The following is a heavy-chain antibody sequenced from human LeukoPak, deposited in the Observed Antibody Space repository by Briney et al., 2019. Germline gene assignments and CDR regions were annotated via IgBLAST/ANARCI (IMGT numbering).Heavy chain of an antibody. J-gene: IGHJ5*02. CDR1: GCTFTGYY. CDR3: ARGPLKTGTRRINWSDP. D-gene: IGHD1-1*01. CDR2: INPNNGGT. Sequence: ASVKVSCKASGCTFTGYYMNWVRQAPGQGLEWMGWINPNNGGTNYAQKFQGRVTMTRDTSISTAYMELSRLRSDDTAVYYCARGPLKTGTRRINWSDPWGQGTLVTVSS. V-gene: IGHV1-2*02.